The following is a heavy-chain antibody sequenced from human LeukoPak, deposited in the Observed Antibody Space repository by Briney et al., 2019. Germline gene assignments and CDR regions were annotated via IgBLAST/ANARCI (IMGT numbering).Heavy chain of an antibody. J-gene: IGHJ4*02. D-gene: IGHD6-6*01. CDR3: AKGSREQLVDPLDY. V-gene: IGHV3-23*01. Sequence: GGSLRLSCAPSGFPFSSYSVSWVRQAPGKGLEWVSTINGSGGYTYYADSVKGRFTISRDNSKNTLYLQMNSLRAEDTAVYYCAKGSREQLVDPLDYWGQGTLVTVSS. CDR2: INGSGGYT. CDR1: GFPFSSYS.